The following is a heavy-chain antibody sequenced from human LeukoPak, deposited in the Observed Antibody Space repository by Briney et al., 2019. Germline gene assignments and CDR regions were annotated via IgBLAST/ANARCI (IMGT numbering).Heavy chain of an antibody. CDR3: VGVETITMVRGASGDV. D-gene: IGHD3-10*01. Sequence: GGSLRLSCAASGFTVSTNYMSWVRQAPGKGLEWVSVIYSGGRTYYADSVKGRFTISRDNSKNTLDLQMNSLSVEDTAVYYCVGVETITMVRGASGDVWGKGTTVTVSS. CDR2: IYSGGRT. J-gene: IGHJ6*04. CDR1: GFTVSTNY. V-gene: IGHV3-66*01.